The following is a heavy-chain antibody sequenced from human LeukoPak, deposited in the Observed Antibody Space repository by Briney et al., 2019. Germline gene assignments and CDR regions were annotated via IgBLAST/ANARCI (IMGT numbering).Heavy chain of an antibody. J-gene: IGHJ6*03. CDR1: GGSISSYY. CDR3: ARGAVAGIYYYYYYMDV. CDR2: IYTSGST. D-gene: IGHD6-19*01. Sequence: PSETLSLTCTVSGGSISSYYWSWIRQPAGKGLEWIGRIYTSGSTNYNSSLKSRVTMSVDTSKNQFSLKLSSVTAADTAVYYCARGAVAGIYYYYYYMDVWGKGTTVTVSS. V-gene: IGHV4-4*07.